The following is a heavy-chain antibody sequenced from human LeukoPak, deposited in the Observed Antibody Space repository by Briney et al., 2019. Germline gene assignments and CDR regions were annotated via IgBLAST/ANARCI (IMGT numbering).Heavy chain of an antibody. CDR3: ARGEGLGTTNGGYYFAY. D-gene: IGHD1-26*01. V-gene: IGHV3-7*01. Sequence: PGGSPRLSCATSGFTFSNYWMSWVRPAPGKGLEWVANIKQDGSDKYYVDSVKGRFTISRDNAKNSLYLQMNNLRAEDTAVYYCARGEGLGTTNGGYYFAYWRQASLVIVSS. CDR2: IKQDGSDK. J-gene: IGHJ4*02. CDR1: GFTFSNYW.